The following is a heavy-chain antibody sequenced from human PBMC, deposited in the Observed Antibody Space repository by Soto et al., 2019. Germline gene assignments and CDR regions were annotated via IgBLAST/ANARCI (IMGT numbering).Heavy chain of an antibody. CDR1: GFNFPTFW. CDR2: IYPDDSDT. V-gene: IGHV5-51*01. D-gene: IGHD4-4*01. J-gene: IGHJ5*02. Sequence: GESLKISCKHSGFNFPTFWIAWVRQMPGKGLEWMGTIYPDDSDTRHSPSFQGQVTISADKSIQTAYLQWGSLKASDSALYYCSSGKYSSPRGGLDLWGQGTPVTVSS. CDR3: SSGKYSSPRGGLDL.